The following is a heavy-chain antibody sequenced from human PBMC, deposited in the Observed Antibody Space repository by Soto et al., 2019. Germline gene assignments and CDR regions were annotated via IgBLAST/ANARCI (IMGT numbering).Heavy chain of an antibody. CDR3: ARGSAVTNDAFDI. J-gene: IGHJ3*02. D-gene: IGHD4-17*01. CDR1: GYTFTGYY. V-gene: IGHV1-2*04. Sequence: QVQLVQSGAEVKKPGASVKVSCKASGYTFTGYYMHWVRQAPGQGLEWMGWINPNSGGTNYAQKLQGWDTMTRDTSISTAYMELSRLRSDDTAVYYCARGSAVTNDAFDIWGQGTMVTVSS. CDR2: INPNSGGT.